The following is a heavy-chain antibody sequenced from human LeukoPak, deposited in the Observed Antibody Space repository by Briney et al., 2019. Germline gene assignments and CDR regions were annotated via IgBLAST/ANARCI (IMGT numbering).Heavy chain of an antibody. CDR2: IYYSGST. Sequence: PSETLSLTCTVSGGSISSSSYYWGWIRQPPGKGLEWIGSIYYSGSTYYNPSLKSRVTISVDTSKNQFSLKLSSVTAADTAVYYCARGDYYDSSGYYYGGVDYWGQGTLVTVSS. CDR3: ARGDYYDSSGYYYGGVDY. D-gene: IGHD3-22*01. CDR1: GGSISSSSYY. J-gene: IGHJ4*02. V-gene: IGHV4-39*07.